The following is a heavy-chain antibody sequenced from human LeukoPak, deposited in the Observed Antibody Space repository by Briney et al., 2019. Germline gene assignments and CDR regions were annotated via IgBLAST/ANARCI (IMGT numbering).Heavy chain of an antibody. Sequence: GGSLRLSCAASGFTFSSYTMSWVRQAPGKGLEWVAVISYDGSNKYYADSVKGRFTISRDNSKNTLYLQMNSLRAEDTAVYDCAKVGLGWELQGYFDYWGQGTLVTVSS. V-gene: IGHV3-30*18. J-gene: IGHJ4*02. CDR3: AKVGLGWELQGYFDY. D-gene: IGHD1-26*01. CDR1: GFTFSSYT. CDR2: ISYDGSNK.